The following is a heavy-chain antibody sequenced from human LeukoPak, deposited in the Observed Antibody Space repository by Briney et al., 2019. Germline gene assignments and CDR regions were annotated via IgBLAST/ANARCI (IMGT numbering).Heavy chain of an antibody. CDR1: GYAFTSYY. CDR2: INRSGGNT. J-gene: IGHJ3*02. Sequence: ASVKVSCKASGYAFTSYYMHWVRQAPGQGLEWMGIINRSGGNTRYAQKFQGRVTMTRDTSTSTVYMELSSLRSEDTAVYYCARGLYHYDSSGYYPDGFDIWGQGTMVTVSS. D-gene: IGHD3-22*01. CDR3: ARGLYHYDSSGYYPDGFDI. V-gene: IGHV1-46*01.